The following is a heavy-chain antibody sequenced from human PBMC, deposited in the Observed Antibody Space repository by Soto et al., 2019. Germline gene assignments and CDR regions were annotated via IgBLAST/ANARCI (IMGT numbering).Heavy chain of an antibody. CDR3: ARGSHVHRNYYYYDMDV. CDR1: GGSISSGGYY. J-gene: IGHJ6*02. D-gene: IGHD6-6*01. CDR2: IYNSGST. V-gene: IGHV4-31*03. Sequence: SETLSLTCTVSGGSISSGGYYWSWIRQNPGKSLEWIGYIYNSGSTYYNPSLKSRVTISVDTSKNQFSLKLSFVTAAVMAVYYCARGSHVHRNYYYYDMDVWGQGTTVT.